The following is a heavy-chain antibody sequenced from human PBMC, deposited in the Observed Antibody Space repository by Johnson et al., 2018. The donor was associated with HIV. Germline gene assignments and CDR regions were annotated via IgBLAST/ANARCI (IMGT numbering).Heavy chain of an antibody. CDR3: VSEGFGELFNDAFDI. J-gene: IGHJ3*02. CDR2: ISSSGSTI. D-gene: IGHD3-10*01. V-gene: IGHV3-48*01. Sequence: VQLVESGGGVVQPGGSLRLSCAASGFTVSSNYMSWVRQAPGKGLEWVSYISSSGSTIYYADSVKGRFTISRDNSKNTLYLQMNSLRAEDTAVYYCVSEGFGELFNDAFDIWGQGTMVTVSS. CDR1: GFTVSSNY.